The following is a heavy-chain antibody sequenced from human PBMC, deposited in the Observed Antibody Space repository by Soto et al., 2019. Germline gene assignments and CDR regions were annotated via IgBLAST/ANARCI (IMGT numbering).Heavy chain of an antibody. D-gene: IGHD4-4*01. V-gene: IGHV4-61*01. CDR1: GGSVSSGSYY. CDR2: IYYSGST. Sequence: PSETLSLTCTVSGGSVSSGSYYWSWIRQPPGKGLEWIGYIYYSGSTNYNPSLKSRVTISVDTSKNQFSLKLSSVTAADTAVYYCARAVTSGGVYYYYGMDVWGQGTTVTVSS. CDR3: ARAVTSGGVYYYYGMDV. J-gene: IGHJ6*02.